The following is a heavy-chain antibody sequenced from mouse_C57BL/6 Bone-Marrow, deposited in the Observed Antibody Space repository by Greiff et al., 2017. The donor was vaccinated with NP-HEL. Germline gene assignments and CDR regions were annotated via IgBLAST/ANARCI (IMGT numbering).Heavy chain of an antibody. CDR3: KAWFAY. CDR2: IYPGSGNT. V-gene: IGHV1-76*01. CDR1: GYTFTDYY. Sequence: QVQLQQSGAELVRPGASVKLSCKASGYTFTDYYINWVQQRPGQGLEWIARIYPGSGNTYYNEKFKGKATLTAEKSSSTAYMQLSSLTSEDSAVYFCKAWFAYWGQGTLVTVSA. J-gene: IGHJ3*01.